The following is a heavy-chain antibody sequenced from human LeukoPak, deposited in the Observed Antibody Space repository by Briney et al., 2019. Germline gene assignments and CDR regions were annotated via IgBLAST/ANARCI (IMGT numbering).Heavy chain of an antibody. CDR1: GYTFTGYY. V-gene: IGHV1-2*02. J-gene: IGHJ4*02. CDR3: ATGGTIHYDFWSGYSFDY. Sequence: ASVKVSCKASGYTFTGYYMHWVRQAPGQGLEWMGWINPNSGGTNYAQKFQGRVTMTRDTSISTAYMELSRLRSDDTAVYYCATGGTIHYDFWSGYSFDYWGQGTLVTVSS. CDR2: INPNSGGT. D-gene: IGHD3-3*01.